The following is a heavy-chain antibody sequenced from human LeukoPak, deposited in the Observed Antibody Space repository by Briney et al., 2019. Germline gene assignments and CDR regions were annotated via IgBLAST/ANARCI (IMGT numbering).Heavy chain of an antibody. CDR1: GYTFTSYD. J-gene: IGHJ4*02. V-gene: IGHV1-8*01. Sequence: ASVKVSCKASGYTFTSYDINWVRQATGQGLEWMGWMNPNSGNTGYAQKFQGRVTMTRNTSISTAYMELSSLRSEDTAVYHCARGHRVYSSIDYWGQGTLVTVSS. CDR2: MNPNSGNT. D-gene: IGHD6-19*01. CDR3: ARGHRVYSSIDY.